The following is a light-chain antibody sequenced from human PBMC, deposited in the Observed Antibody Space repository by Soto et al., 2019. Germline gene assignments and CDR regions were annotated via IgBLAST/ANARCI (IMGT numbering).Light chain of an antibody. CDR1: SSDIGGYNY. CDR3: ASYASSNTVL. V-gene: IGLV2-14*03. CDR2: DVS. J-gene: IGLJ2*01. Sequence: QSALTQPASVSGSPGQSITISCTGTSSDIGGYNYVSWYQQHPGKAPKLMIYDVSDRPSGVSNRFSGSKSGNTASLTISGLQAEDEADYYCASYASSNTVLFGGGTKGPS.